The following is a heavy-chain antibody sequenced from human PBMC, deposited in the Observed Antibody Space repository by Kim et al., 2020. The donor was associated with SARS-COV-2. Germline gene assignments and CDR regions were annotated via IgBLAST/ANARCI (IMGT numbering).Heavy chain of an antibody. J-gene: IGHJ4*02. Sequence: NATSGKGRLTISGGNAKNKLYLQMNSLRADDTAVYYCASRINGGNSGIDFWGQGTLVTVSS. V-gene: IGHV3-74*01. D-gene: IGHD2-21*01. CDR3: ASRINGGNSGIDF.